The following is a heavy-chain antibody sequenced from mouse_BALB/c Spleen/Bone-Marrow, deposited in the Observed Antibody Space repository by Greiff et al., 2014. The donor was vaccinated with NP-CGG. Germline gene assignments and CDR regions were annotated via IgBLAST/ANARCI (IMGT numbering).Heavy chain of an antibody. CDR1: GFSLTSYG. D-gene: IGHD1-2*01. J-gene: IGHJ2*01. Sequence: VQLVESGPGLVAPSQTLSITCTVSGFSLTSYGVHWVRQSPGKGLEWLGVIWAGGSTNYNSALMSRLSISKDNSKSQVFLKMNSLQTEDTAMYYCARYYYGFLDYWGQGTTLTVSS. V-gene: IGHV2-9*02. CDR2: IWAGGST. CDR3: ARYYYGFLDY.